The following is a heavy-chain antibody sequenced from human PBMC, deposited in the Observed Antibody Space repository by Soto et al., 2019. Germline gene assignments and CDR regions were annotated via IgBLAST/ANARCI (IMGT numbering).Heavy chain of an antibody. Sequence: ASETLSLTCAVYGGSFSGYYWSWIRQPPGKGLEWIGEINHSGSTNYNPSLKSRVTISVDTSKNQFSLKLSSVTAADTAVYYCARGRGYCSSTSCYLRFYYYYYMDVWGKGTTVTVSS. CDR1: GGSFSGYY. D-gene: IGHD2-2*01. CDR2: INHSGST. J-gene: IGHJ6*03. V-gene: IGHV4-34*01. CDR3: ARGRGYCSSTSCYLRFYYYYYMDV.